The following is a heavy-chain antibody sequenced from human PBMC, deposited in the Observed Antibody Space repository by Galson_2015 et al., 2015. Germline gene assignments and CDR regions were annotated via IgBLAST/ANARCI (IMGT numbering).Heavy chain of an antibody. CDR3: ARVGLSGSYALNYYFDY. D-gene: IGHD1-26*01. CDR2: INPNSGGT. Sequence: SVKVSCKASGYTLTGYYMHWVRQAPGQGLEWMGRINPNSGGTNYAQKFQGRVTMTRDTSISTAYMELSRLRSDDTAVYYCARVGLSGSYALNYYFDYWGQGTLVTVSS. V-gene: IGHV1-2*06. CDR1: GYTLTGYY. J-gene: IGHJ4*02.